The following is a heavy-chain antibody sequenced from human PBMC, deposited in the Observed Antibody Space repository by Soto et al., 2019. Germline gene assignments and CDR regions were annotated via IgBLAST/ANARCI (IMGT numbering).Heavy chain of an antibody. V-gene: IGHV4-31*03. CDR1: GGSISSVGYY. D-gene: IGHD2-15*01. J-gene: IGHJ5*02. Sequence: QVQLQESGPGLVKPSQTLSLTCTVSGGSISSVGYYWNWIRQHPGKDLEWVGYISYSGISHHNPSLKSRLFISVDTSKNQFSLKLSSVTAADTAVYYCAREVVDLGTRFDPWGQGTLVTVSS. CDR2: ISYSGIS. CDR3: AREVVDLGTRFDP.